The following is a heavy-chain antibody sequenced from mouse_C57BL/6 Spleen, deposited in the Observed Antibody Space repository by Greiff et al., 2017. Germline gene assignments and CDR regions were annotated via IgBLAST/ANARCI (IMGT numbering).Heavy chain of an antibody. CDR1: GYTFTSYW. V-gene: IGHV1-64*01. D-gene: IGHD2-3*01. CDR3: ARGWEKNGYYGDY. CDR2: IHPNSGST. Sequence: VQLQQPGAELVKPGASVKLSCKASGYTFTSYWMHWVKQRPGQGLEWIGMIHPNSGSTNYNEKFKSKATLTVDKSSSTAYMQLSSLTSEDSAVYYCARGWEKNGYYGDYWGQGTTLTVSS. J-gene: IGHJ2*01.